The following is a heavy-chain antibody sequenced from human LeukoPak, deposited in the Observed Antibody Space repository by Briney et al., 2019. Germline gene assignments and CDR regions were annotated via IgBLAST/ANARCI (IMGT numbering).Heavy chain of an antibody. D-gene: IGHD3-22*01. CDR1: GGTFSSYA. Sequence: SVKVSCKASGGTFSSYAISWVRQAPGQGLEWMGRIIPILGIANYAQKFQGRVTITADKSTSTAYMELSSLRSEDTAVYYCARGYDSSSYHYWGQGTLVTVSS. CDR3: ARGYDSSSYHY. CDR2: IIPILGIA. V-gene: IGHV1-69*04. J-gene: IGHJ4*02.